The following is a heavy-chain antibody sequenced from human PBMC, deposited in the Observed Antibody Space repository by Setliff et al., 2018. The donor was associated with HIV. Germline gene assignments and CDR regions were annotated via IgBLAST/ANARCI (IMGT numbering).Heavy chain of an antibody. CDR2: IDTDGSRT. J-gene: IGHJ6*02. CDR1: GFDFSNYW. V-gene: IGHV3-74*01. CDR3: ARAAYYNGLDA. D-gene: IGHD3-10*01. Sequence: GGSLRLSCAAAGFDFSNYWIHWVRQVAGKGLVWVSHIDTDGSRTAFADSVKGRFTISRDNTKNTVYLQMDSLRAEDTAVYYCARAAYYNGLDAWGQGTTVTVSS.